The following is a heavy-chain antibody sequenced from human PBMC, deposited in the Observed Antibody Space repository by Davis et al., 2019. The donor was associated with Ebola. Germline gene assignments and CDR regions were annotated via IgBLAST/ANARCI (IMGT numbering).Heavy chain of an antibody. CDR3: ARDVAGRAGY. Sequence: PGGSLRLSCAASGFTFSSYSMNWVRQAPGKGLEWVSYISSSSSIYYADSVKGRFTISRDNAKNSLYLQMNSLRADDTAVYYCARDVAGRAGYWGQGTLVTVSS. D-gene: IGHD1-14*01. V-gene: IGHV3-21*05. J-gene: IGHJ4*02. CDR2: ISSSSSI. CDR1: GFTFSSYS.